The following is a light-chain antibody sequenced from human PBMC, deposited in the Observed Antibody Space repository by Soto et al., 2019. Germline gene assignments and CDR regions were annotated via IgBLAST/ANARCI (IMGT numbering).Light chain of an antibody. CDR1: QSVSSSY. CDR3: QQYGSSLFT. V-gene: IGKV3-20*01. J-gene: IGKJ3*01. CDR2: AAS. Sequence: EIVLTQSPGTLSLSPGERATLSCRASQSVSSSYLAWYQQKPGQAPRLLIYAASSRATGIPDRFSGSGSGTDFTLTIIRLEPEDFAVYYCQQYGSSLFTFGPGTKVDIK.